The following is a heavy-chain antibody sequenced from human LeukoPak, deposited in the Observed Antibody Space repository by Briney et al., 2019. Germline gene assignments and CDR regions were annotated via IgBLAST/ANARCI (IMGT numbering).Heavy chain of an antibody. CDR3: ARGVGSGGAPDAFDI. CDR1: GGSISSSSYY. Sequence: SETLSLTCTVSGGSISSSSYYWGWIRQPPGKGLEWIGSIYYSGSTYYNPSLKSRVTISVDTSKNQFSLKLSSVTAADTAVYYCARGVGSGGAPDAFDIWGQGTMVTVSS. D-gene: IGHD2-15*01. J-gene: IGHJ3*02. V-gene: IGHV4-39*07. CDR2: IYYSGST.